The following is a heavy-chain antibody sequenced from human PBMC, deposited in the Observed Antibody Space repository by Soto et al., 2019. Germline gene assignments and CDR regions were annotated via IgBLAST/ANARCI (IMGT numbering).Heavy chain of an antibody. CDR1: GFTFDDYG. V-gene: IGHV3-20*01. D-gene: IGHD3-16*01. J-gene: IGHJ6*03. Sequence: EVQLVESGGGVVRPGGSLRLSCAASGFTFDDYGMSWVRQAPGKGLEWVSGINWNCGSTGYADSVKGRFTISRDNAKNSLYLQMNSLRAEDTALYHCARGGALGYYYYYMDVWGKGTTVTVSS. CDR3: ARGGALGYYYYYMDV. CDR2: INWNCGST.